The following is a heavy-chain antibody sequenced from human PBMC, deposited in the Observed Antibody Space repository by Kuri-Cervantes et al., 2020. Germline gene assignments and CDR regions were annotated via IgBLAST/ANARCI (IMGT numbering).Heavy chain of an antibody. CDR2: INHSGST. Sequence: SETLSLTCAVSGGSFSGYYWSWIRQPPGKGLEWIGEINHSGSTNYNPSLKNRVTISVDTSKNQFPLKLSSVTAADTAVYYCARPVSPGSSMARGVTPGGYFDYWGQGTLVTVSS. CDR1: GGSFSGYY. V-gene: IGHV4-34*01. D-gene: IGHD3-10*01. J-gene: IGHJ4*02. CDR3: ARPVSPGSSMARGVTPGGYFDY.